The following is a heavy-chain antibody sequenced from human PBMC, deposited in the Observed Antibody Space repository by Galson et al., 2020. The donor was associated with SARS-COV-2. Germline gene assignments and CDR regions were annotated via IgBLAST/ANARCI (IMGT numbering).Heavy chain of an antibody. D-gene: IGHD6-19*01. CDR2: IFFDGSEK. Sequence: GGSLRLSCAASGFTFSDHAMHWVRQAPGKGLEWVAQIFFDGSEKYYGDSVRGRFTISRDSSKNTVYLQMNNLRVDDTAVYYCARDGQSSRGWAFGSWGQGALLIVS. V-gene: IGHV3-33*01. CDR3: ARDGQSSRGWAFGS. J-gene: IGHJ4*02. CDR1: GFTFSDHA.